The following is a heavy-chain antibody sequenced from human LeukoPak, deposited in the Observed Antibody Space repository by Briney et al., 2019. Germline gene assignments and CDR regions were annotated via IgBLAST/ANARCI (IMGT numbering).Heavy chain of an antibody. CDR2: ITSGSNYI. D-gene: IGHD1-26*01. Sequence: GGSLRLSCAASGFTFSDYSMNWIRQAPGKGLEWVASITSGSNYIYYTDSVKGRFTISRDNAKNSLFLQMNSLRAEDTAVYYCAKPTILRGPLDYWGQGTLVTVSS. V-gene: IGHV3-21*04. CDR3: AKPTILRGPLDY. CDR1: GFTFSDYS. J-gene: IGHJ4*02.